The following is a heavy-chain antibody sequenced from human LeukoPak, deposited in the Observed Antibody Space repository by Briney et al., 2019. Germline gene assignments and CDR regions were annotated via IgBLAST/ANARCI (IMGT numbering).Heavy chain of an antibody. D-gene: IGHD5-24*01. CDR3: ARLGDGYNVKGFRRAFDI. Sequence: SETLSLTCTVSGGSISSYYWSLIRQPPGKGLEWIGYIYYSGSTNYNPSLKSRVTISVDTSKNQFSLKPSSVTAADTAVYYCARLGDGYNVKGFRRAFDIWGQGTMVTVSS. J-gene: IGHJ3*02. V-gene: IGHV4-59*01. CDR1: GGSISSYY. CDR2: IYYSGST.